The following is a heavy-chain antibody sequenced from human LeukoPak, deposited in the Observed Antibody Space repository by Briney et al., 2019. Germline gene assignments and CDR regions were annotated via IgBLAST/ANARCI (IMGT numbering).Heavy chain of an antibody. CDR3: ARDAKIAALSMDV. CDR1: GFTFGDYY. Sequence: GGSLRLSCAASGFTFGDYYMSWIRQAPGKGLEWVSYISSSGSTIYYADSVKGRFTISRDNAKNSLYLQMNSLRAEDTAVYYCARDAKIAALSMDVWGKGTAVTISS. D-gene: IGHD6-13*01. J-gene: IGHJ6*03. V-gene: IGHV3-11*04. CDR2: ISSSGSTI.